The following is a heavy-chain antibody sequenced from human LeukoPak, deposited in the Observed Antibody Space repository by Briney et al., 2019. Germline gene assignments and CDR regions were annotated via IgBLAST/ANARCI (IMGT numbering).Heavy chain of an antibody. V-gene: IGHV3-48*03. CDR2: SSGSGSTM. D-gene: IGHD4-23*01. J-gene: IGHJ4*02. CDR3: ARELAGSRWDYFDF. CDR1: GFILSSYE. Sequence: PGGSLRLSCAASGFILSSYEMNCVRQAPGKGLEWVSYSSGSGSTMYYADSVKGRFTISRDNAKNSLYLQMNSLRAEDTAVYYCARELAGSRWDYFDFWGQGTLVTVSS.